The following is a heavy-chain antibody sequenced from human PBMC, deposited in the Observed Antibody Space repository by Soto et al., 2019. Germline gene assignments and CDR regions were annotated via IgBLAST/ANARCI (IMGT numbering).Heavy chain of an antibody. V-gene: IGHV3-30*18. CDR2: ISYDGSNK. CDR1: GFTFSSYG. J-gene: IGHJ4*02. CDR3: AKDQDSGYGGGNY. Sequence: QVQLVESGGGVVQPGRSLRLSCAASGFTFSSYGMHWVRQAPGKGLEWVAVISYDGSNKYYADSVKGRFTISRDNSKNTLYLQMNSLRAEDTAVYYCAKDQDSGYGGGNYWGQGTLVTVSS. D-gene: IGHD5-12*01.